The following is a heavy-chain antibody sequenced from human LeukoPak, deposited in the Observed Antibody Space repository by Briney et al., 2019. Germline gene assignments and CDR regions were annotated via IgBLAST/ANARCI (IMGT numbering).Heavy chain of an antibody. D-gene: IGHD3-22*01. CDR2: IYTSGST. Sequence: PSETLSLTCAVYGGSFSGYYWSWIRQPAGKGLEWIGRIYTSGSTNYNPSLKSRVTMSVDTSKNQFSLKLSSVTAADTAVYYCARSGRGYYDSSGYYTALDYWGQGTLVTVSS. CDR3: ARSGRGYYDSSGYYTALDY. V-gene: IGHV4-59*10. CDR1: GGSFSGYY. J-gene: IGHJ4*02.